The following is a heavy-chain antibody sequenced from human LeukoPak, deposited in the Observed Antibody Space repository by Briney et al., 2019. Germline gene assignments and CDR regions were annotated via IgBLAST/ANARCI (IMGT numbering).Heavy chain of an antibody. CDR2: ISPYNGNT. V-gene: IGHV1-18*01. J-gene: IGHJ3*02. Sequence: ASVKVSCKASGYTFSSHGISWVRQAPGQGLEWMGWISPYNGNTNNAQKLQGRVTMTTDTSTSTAYMELRSLRSDDTAVYYCARSGDSSGSAAFDIWGQGTMVTVSS. CDR3: ARSGDSSGSAAFDI. D-gene: IGHD3-22*01. CDR1: GYTFSSHG.